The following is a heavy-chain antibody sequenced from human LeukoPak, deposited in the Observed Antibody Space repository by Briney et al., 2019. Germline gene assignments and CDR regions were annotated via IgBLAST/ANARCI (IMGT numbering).Heavy chain of an antibody. CDR3: AREIVAGLGVSFDI. D-gene: IGHD6-19*01. CDR1: GDSVNSGAYY. Sequence: SETLSLTCTVSGDSVNSGAYYWSWLRQPAGKEPEWVGRIYPLETTNYNPSLKSRVAISVDTSKNQFSLKLSSVTAADTAVYYCAREIVAGLGVSFDIWGQGTMVTVSS. V-gene: IGHV4-61*02. CDR2: IYPLETT. J-gene: IGHJ3*02.